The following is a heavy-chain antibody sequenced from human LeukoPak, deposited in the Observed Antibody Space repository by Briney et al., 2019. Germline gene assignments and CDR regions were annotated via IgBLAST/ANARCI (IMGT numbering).Heavy chain of an antibody. CDR3: ARDRSARYSGIWFDP. Sequence: GGSLRLSCAASGFTFSNYWMSWVRQAPGKGLEWVANIKEDGSDKYYVDSVKGRFTISRDNAKNSLYLQMNNLTADDTAVYYCARDRSARYSGIWFDPWGQGTLVTVSS. CDR1: GFTFSNYW. D-gene: IGHD6-19*01. CDR2: IKEDGSDK. J-gene: IGHJ5*02. V-gene: IGHV3-7*01.